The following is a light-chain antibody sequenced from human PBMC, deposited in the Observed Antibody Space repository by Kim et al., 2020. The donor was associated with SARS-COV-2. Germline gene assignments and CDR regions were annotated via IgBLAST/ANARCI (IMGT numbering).Light chain of an antibody. CDR3: QQYNNWPPLYT. Sequence: SPGERASRSCRASQSVSSNLAWYQQKPGQAPRFLIYGASTRTTGIPARFSGSGAGTEFTLTISSLQSEDFAVYYCQQYNNWPPLYTFGQGTKLEI. CDR1: QSVSSN. V-gene: IGKV3-15*01. J-gene: IGKJ2*01. CDR2: GAS.